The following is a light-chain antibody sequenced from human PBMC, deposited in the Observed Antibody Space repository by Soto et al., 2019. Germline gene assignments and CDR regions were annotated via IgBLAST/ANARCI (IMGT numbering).Light chain of an antibody. J-gene: IGKJ4*01. CDR3: QQFDNVPLT. V-gene: IGKV1-33*01. CDR2: DAS. Sequence: TQVTQSPSSLSASVGDRVAITCQASRDITDYLNWYQQKPGKAPKLLIYDASKLETGVPSRFSGSGSGTDFTLTITSLQPEDIATYYCQQFDNVPLTFGGGTKVDI. CDR1: RDITDY.